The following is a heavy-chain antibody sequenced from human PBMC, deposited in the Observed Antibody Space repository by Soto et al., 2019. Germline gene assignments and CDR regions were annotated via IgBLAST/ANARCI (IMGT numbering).Heavy chain of an antibody. CDR2: INPNDGGT. Sequence: GASVKVSCKASGYTFTGYYIHWVRQAPGQGLEWMGWINPNDGGTNYAQNFQDRVTMTSDTAINTAYMELSRLTSDDTAVYFCARDSYSGSYVHWGQGTLVTVSS. D-gene: IGHD1-26*01. CDR1: GYTFTGYY. CDR3: ARDSYSGSYVH. J-gene: IGHJ4*02. V-gene: IGHV1-2*02.